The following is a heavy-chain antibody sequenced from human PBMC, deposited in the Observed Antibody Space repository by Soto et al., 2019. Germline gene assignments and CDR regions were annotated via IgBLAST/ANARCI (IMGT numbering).Heavy chain of an antibody. CDR3: ARDPIGPGIFDY. Sequence: QGQLVESGGGVVQPGRSLRLSCVASGFTFSDYGMHWVRQAPGKGLEWVAVIWNDASNEYYADSMKGRFTISRDNFRNTMFLQMNSLRGEDTAVYYCARDPIGPGIFDYWGQGTLVSVSS. CDR1: GFTFSDYG. J-gene: IGHJ4*02. V-gene: IGHV3-33*01. D-gene: IGHD1-26*01. CDR2: IWNDASNE.